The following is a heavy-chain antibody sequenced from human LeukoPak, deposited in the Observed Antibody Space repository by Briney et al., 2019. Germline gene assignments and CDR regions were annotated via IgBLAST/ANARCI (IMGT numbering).Heavy chain of an antibody. J-gene: IGHJ4*02. CDR1: GFTFTTSG. D-gene: IGHD2-15*01. V-gene: IGHV3-30*02. CDR3: AKDRRAYCSGGSCYYNFDY. Sequence: GGSLRLSCAASGFTFTTSGMHWVRQAPGKGLEWVAVIWHDGNTQYYADSVKGRFTISRDNSKSTLYLQMNSLRAEDTAVYYCAKDRRAYCSGGSCYYNFDYWGQGTLVTVSS. CDR2: IWHDGNTQ.